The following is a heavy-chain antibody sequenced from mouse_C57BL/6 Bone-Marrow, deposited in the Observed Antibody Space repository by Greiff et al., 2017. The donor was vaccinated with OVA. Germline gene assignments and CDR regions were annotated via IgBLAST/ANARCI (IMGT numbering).Heavy chain of an antibody. CDR2: IYPGDGDT. D-gene: IGHD2-4*01. CDR3: AREDDYDWYFDV. J-gene: IGHJ1*03. CDR1: GYAFSSSW. V-gene: IGHV1-82*01. Sequence: QVQLQQSGPELVQPGASVKISCKASGYAFSSSWMNWVKQRPGKGLEWIGRIYPGDGDTNYNGKFKGKATLTADKSSSTAYMQLSSLTSEDSAVYFCAREDDYDWYFDVWGTGTTVTVSS.